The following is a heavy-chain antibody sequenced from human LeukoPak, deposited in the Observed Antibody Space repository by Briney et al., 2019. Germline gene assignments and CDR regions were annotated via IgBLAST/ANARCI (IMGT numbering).Heavy chain of an antibody. J-gene: IGHJ5*02. Sequence: GGSLRLSCAASGFTFGAYWMSWVRQAPGKGLEWVANIKRDGSEKYYVDSVEGRFTISRDNAKNSLYLQMNSLRAEDTAVYYCARDLGSSNSYYNWFDPWGQGTLVTVSS. CDR2: IKRDGSEK. CDR1: GFTFGAYW. V-gene: IGHV3-7*01. CDR3: ARDLGSSNSYYNWFDP. D-gene: IGHD1-26*01.